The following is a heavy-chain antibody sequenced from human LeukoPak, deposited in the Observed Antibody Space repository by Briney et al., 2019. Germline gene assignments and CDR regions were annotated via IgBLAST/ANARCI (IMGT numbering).Heavy chain of an antibody. V-gene: IGHV3-23*01. Sequence: GGSLRLSCAAPGFTFSSYAMSWVRQAPGKGLEWVSAISGSGGSTYYADSVKGRFTISRDNSKNTLYLQMNSLRAEDTAVYYCAEAGDPWFGIYYFDYWGQGTLVTVSS. CDR1: GFTFSSYA. CDR3: AEAGDPWFGIYYFDY. J-gene: IGHJ4*02. CDR2: ISGSGGST. D-gene: IGHD3-10*01.